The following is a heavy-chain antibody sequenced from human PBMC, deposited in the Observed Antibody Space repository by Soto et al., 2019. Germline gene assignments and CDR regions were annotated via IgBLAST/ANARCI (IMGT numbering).Heavy chain of an antibody. CDR1: GGSISSYY. CDR2: IYYSGST. CDR3: ARLQPGYCTNGVCPNWFDP. V-gene: IGHV4-59*08. Sequence: SETLSLTCTVSGGSISSYYWSWIRQPPGKGLEWIGYIYYSGSTNYNPSLKSRVTISVDTSKNQFSLKLSSVTAADTAVYYCARLQPGYCTNGVCPNWFDPWGQGTLVTVSS. J-gene: IGHJ5*02. D-gene: IGHD2-8*01.